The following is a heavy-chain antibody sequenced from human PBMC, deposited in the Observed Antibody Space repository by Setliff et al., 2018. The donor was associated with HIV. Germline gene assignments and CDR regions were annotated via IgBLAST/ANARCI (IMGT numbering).Heavy chain of an antibody. J-gene: IGHJ6*02. Sequence: ASVKVSCKASGYTFTDYYIHWVRQAPGQGLEWMGRINPNNGGTNYAQKFQGRVTMTRDTSTSTVYMELSSLRPEDTAVYYCARDCRVGWVFTYGMDVWGQGTLVTVSS. CDR1: GYTFTDYY. CDR2: INPNNGGT. V-gene: IGHV1-2*06. D-gene: IGHD6-13*01. CDR3: ARDCRVGWVFTYGMDV.